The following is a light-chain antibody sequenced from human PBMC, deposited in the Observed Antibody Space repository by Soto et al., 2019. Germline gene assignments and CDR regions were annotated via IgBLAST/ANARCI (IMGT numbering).Light chain of an antibody. CDR3: QQLHGYPIT. Sequence: ILLTHSPSSLSASVLYIVTITFRASQGIDTSLAWYQQKPGKAPKLLIYAASNFQSGVPSRFSGSGSGTHFTLTISSLQPEDFATYYCQQLHGYPITFGQGTRLEIK. V-gene: IGKV1-9*01. CDR2: AAS. CDR1: QGIDTS. J-gene: IGKJ5*01.